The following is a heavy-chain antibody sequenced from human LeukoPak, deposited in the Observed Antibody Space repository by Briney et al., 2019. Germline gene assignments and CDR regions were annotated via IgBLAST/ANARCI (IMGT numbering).Heavy chain of an antibody. CDR3: ARDGSLPDY. J-gene: IGHJ4*02. CDR1: EFTFSNHW. Sequence: GGSLRLSCAASEFTFSNHWMHWVRQPPGEGLLWVSYINSDGSSTSYADYVKGRFTISRDNARNTLYLQMNSLRVEDTAVYYCARDGSLPDYWGQGTLVTVSS. CDR2: INSDGSST. V-gene: IGHV3-74*01.